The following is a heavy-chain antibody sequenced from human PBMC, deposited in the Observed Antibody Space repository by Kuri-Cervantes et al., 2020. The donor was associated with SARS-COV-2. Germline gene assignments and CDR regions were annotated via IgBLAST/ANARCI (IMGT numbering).Heavy chain of an antibody. CDR2: ISGSGGST. J-gene: IGHJ6*03. Sequence: GESLKISCAASGFTFSSYAMSWVRQAPGKGLEWVSAISGSGGSTYYADSVKGRFTISRDNSKNTLYPQMNSLRAEDTAVYYCAKSPENDDFWSGHYYYYYMDVWGKGTTVTVSS. V-gene: IGHV3-23*01. D-gene: IGHD3-3*01. CDR3: AKSPENDDFWSGHYYYYYMDV. CDR1: GFTFSSYA.